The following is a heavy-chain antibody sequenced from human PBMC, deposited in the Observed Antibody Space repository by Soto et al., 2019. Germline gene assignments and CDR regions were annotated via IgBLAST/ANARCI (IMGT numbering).Heavy chain of an antibody. D-gene: IGHD3-16*01. Sequence: LRLSCAASGFTFSSYGMHWVRQAPGKGLEWVAFIWHDGGNKFYAESVKGRFTISRDNSKNTLYLQMTSLSAEDTAMYYCARDGDVNTGFGKDYWGQGTLVTVSS. CDR3: ARDGDVNTGFGKDY. J-gene: IGHJ4*02. V-gene: IGHV3-33*01. CDR2: IWHDGGNK. CDR1: GFTFSSYG.